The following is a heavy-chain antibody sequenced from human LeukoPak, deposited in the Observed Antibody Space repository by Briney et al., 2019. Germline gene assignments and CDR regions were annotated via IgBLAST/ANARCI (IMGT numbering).Heavy chain of an antibody. V-gene: IGHV3-74*01. CDR2: INSDGSTT. CDR3: ARDQSLLYFDY. Sequence: GGSLRLSCAASGFTFSSCWMHWVRQAPGKGLVWVSHINSDGSTTRYADSVKGRFTISRDNAKNTLYLQMNSLRAEDTAVYYCARDQSLLYFDYWGQGTLVTVSS. CDR1: GFTFSSCW. J-gene: IGHJ4*02. D-gene: IGHD2-15*01.